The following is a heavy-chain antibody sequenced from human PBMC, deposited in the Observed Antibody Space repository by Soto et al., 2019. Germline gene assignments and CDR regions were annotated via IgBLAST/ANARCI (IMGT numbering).Heavy chain of an antibody. J-gene: IGHJ3*02. CDR2: INPNGDTT. V-gene: IGHV1-46*01. CDR3: ARGTRIVVVIGGAFDI. Sequence: GASVKVSCKASGYTSTNYYMHWLRQAPGQGLEWMGIINPNGDTTSYAQKFLGRITLTRDTSTSTVYMELSSLTSDDTAVYYCARGTRIVVVIGGAFDIWGQGTMVT. D-gene: IGHD3-22*01. CDR1: GYTSTNYY.